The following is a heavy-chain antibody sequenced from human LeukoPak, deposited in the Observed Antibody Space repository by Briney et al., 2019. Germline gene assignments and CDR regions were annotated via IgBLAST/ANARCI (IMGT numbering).Heavy chain of an antibody. D-gene: IGHD4-17*01. CDR2: ISYDGSNK. CDR3: YTVTTNFDY. CDR1: GFTFSSYA. V-gene: IGHV3-30-3*01. J-gene: IGHJ4*02. Sequence: GGSLRLSCAASGFTFSSYAMHWVRQAPGKGLEWVAVISYDGSNKYYADSVKGRFTISRDNSKNTLYLQMNSLRAEDTAVYYCYTVTTNFDYWGQGTLVTVSS.